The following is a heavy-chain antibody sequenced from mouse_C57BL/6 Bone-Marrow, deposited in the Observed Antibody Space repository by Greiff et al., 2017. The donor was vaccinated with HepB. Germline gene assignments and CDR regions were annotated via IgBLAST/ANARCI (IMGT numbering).Heavy chain of an antibody. D-gene: IGHD2-1*01. CDR3: ARSRYGNYVFDY. J-gene: IGHJ2*01. V-gene: IGHV1-55*01. CDR2: IYPGSGST. CDR1: GYTFTSYW. Sequence: QVQLQQPGAELVKPGASVKMSCKASGYTFTSYWITWVKQRPGQGLEWIGDIYPGSGSTNYNEKFKSKATLTVDTSSSTAYMQLSSLTSEDAAVYCCARSRYGNYVFDYWGQGTTLTVSS.